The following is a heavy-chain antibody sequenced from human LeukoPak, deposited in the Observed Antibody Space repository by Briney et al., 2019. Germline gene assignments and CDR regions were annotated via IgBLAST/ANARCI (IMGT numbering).Heavy chain of an antibody. V-gene: IGHV4-61*10. J-gene: IGHJ2*01. D-gene: IGHD3-10*01. Sequence: PSQTLSLTCTVSGGSISSGSYFWSWIRQPAGKGLEWIGYVFYSGSTNYNPSLKSRVTISLSTSKNQFSLKLSSVTAADTAVYYCARQPLLWFGEKAQFDLWGRGTLVTVSS. CDR3: ARQPLLWFGEKAQFDL. CDR1: GGSISSGSYF. CDR2: VFYSGST.